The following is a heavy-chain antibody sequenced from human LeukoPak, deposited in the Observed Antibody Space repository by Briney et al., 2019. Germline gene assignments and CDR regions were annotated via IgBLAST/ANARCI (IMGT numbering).Heavy chain of an antibody. CDR1: GGSISSSSYY. V-gene: IGHV4-39*07. D-gene: IGHD3-10*01. Sequence: PSETLSLTCTVSGGSISSSSYYWGWIRQPPGKGLEWIGSIYYSGSTYYNPSLKSRVTISVDTSKDQFSLKLSSVTAADTAVYFCARVVFGNYYGSGSLEHYFDYWGQGTLVTVSS. J-gene: IGHJ4*02. CDR3: ARVVFGNYYGSGSLEHYFDY. CDR2: IYYSGST.